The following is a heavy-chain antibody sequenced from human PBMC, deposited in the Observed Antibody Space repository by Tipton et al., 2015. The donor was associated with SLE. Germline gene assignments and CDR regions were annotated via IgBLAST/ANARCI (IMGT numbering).Heavy chain of an antibody. CDR3: ARETLWFGELFAFDI. Sequence: TLSLTCTVSGGSISSYYWSWIRQPPGKGLEWIGYIYYSGSTNYNPSLKSRVTISVDTSKNQFSLKLRSVTAADTAVYYCARETLWFGELFAFDIWGQGTMVTVSS. D-gene: IGHD3-10*01. V-gene: IGHV4-59*12. CDR1: GGSISSYY. CDR2: IYYSGST. J-gene: IGHJ3*02.